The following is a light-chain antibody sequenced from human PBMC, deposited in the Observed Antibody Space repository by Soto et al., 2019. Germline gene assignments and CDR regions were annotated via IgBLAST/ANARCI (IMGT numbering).Light chain of an antibody. J-gene: IGKJ2*01. CDR1: RSISTY. Sequence: EIVLTQSPATLSLSPGERATLSCRASRSISTYLAWYQQKPGQAPRLLIYDASTRATGIPARFSGSGSGTDFTLTIGSLEPEDFAVYYCQQRTNWPPYTFGQGTRLEIK. CDR3: QQRTNWPPYT. V-gene: IGKV3-11*01. CDR2: DAS.